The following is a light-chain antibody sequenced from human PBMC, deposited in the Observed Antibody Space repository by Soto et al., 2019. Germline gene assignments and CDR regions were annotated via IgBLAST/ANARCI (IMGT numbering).Light chain of an antibody. V-gene: IGKV3-11*01. CDR3: QQRSNWPLT. CDR1: QSVSSY. Sequence: EIVLTQSPATLSLSPGERATLSCRASQSVSSYLAWYQQKPGQAPRLLIYDASNRATAIPARFSGSGSGTYFTLTISSLEPEDFAVYYCQQRSNWPLTFGGGTKVEIK. CDR2: DAS. J-gene: IGKJ4*01.